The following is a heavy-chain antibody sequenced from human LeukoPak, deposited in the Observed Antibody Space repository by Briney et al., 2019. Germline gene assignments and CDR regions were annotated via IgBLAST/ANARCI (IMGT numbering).Heavy chain of an antibody. J-gene: IGHJ4*02. CDR2: INPNSGGT. Sequence: ASVKVPCKASGYTFTGYYMHWVRQAPGQGLEWMGWINPNSGGTNYAQKFQGRVTMTRDTSISTAYMELSRLRSDDTAVYYCARAISSSGSFDYWGQGTLVTVSS. V-gene: IGHV1-2*02. CDR1: GYTFTGYY. CDR3: ARAISSSGSFDY. D-gene: IGHD6-6*01.